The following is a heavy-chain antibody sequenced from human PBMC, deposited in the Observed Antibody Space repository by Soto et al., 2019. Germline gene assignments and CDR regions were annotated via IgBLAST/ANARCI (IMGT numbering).Heavy chain of an antibody. CDR1: GFTFSSFH. CDR3: ARVVVVIPPGYYYAMDV. Sequence: EVQLVESGGGLVQPGGSLRLSCAASGFTFSSFHMNCVRQAPGRGLEWVAYITSSSDTIYYSDSVKGRFTISRDNGKNSLFLQMNSLRDEDTAVYYCARVVVVIPPGYYYAMDVWGQGTTVTVSS. CDR2: ITSSSDTI. D-gene: IGHD3-22*01. V-gene: IGHV3-48*02. J-gene: IGHJ6*02.